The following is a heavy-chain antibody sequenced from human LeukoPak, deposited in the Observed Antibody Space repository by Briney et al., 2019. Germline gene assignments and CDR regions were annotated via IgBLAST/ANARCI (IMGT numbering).Heavy chain of an antibody. CDR3: ASEKWLRLRSFDY. CDR2: INSDGSSI. V-gene: IGHV3-74*01. CDR1: GFTFSSYW. Sequence: PGGSLRLSCAASGFTFSSYWMHWVRQAPGKGLVWVSRINSDGSSISYADSVKGRFTISRDNAKNTLYLQMNSLRAEDTAVYYCASEKWLRLRSFDYWGQGTLVTVSS. J-gene: IGHJ4*02. D-gene: IGHD5-12*01.